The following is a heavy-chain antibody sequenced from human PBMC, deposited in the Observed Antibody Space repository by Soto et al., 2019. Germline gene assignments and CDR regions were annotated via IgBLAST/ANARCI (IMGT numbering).Heavy chain of an antibody. CDR3: ARDVEMATMSTPAVGYYYYYGMDA. D-gene: IGHD5-12*01. CDR1: GDSVSSNSAA. CDR2: TYYRSKWYN. J-gene: IGHJ6*02. V-gene: IGHV6-1*01. Sequence: PSQTLSLTCAISGDSVSSNSAAWNWIRQSPSRGLEWLGRTYYRSKWYNDYAVSVKSRITINPDTSKNQFSLQLNSVTPEDTAVYYCARDVEMATMSTPAVGYYYYYGMDAWGQGTTVTVSS.